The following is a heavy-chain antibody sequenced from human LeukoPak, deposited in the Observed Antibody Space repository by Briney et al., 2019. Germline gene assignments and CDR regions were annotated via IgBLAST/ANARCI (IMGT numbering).Heavy chain of an antibody. CDR1: GFTFSDHY. CDR3: ARDARGDYDFWSGYIPYYMDV. J-gene: IGHJ6*03. CDR2: TRNKANSYTT. D-gene: IGHD3-3*01. Sequence: PGGSLRLSCAASGFTFSDHYMDWVRQAPGKGLEWVGCTRNKANSYTTEYAASVKGRFTISRDDSKNSLYLQMNSLRAEDTALYYCARDARGDYDFWSGYIPYYMDVWGKGTTVTVSS. V-gene: IGHV3-72*01.